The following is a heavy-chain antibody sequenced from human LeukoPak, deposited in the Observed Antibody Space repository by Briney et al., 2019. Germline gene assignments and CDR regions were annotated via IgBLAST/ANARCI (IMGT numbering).Heavy chain of an antibody. D-gene: IGHD3-10*01. CDR1: GYTFTSYT. CDR3: ARDPITMVRGVISVEPNYYYYMDV. J-gene: IGHJ6*03. Sequence: ASVKVSCKASGYTFTSYTISWVRQAPGQGLEWMGWISGYNGNTNYEQKLQGRVTMTTDTSTSTAYMELRSLRSDDTAVYYCARDPITMVRGVISVEPNYYYYMDVWGKGTTVTISS. CDR2: ISGYNGNT. V-gene: IGHV1-18*01.